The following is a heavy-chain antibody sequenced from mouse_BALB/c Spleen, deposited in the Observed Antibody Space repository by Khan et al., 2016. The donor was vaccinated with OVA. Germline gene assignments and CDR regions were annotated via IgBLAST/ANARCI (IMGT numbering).Heavy chain of an antibody. D-gene: IGHD1-1*01. CDR1: GFSLTNYG. Sequence: VQLQESGPGLVAPSQSLSITCTISGFSLTNYGVHWLRQPPGRGLEWLVVIWSDGSTTYNSALKSRLSISKDNSKSQVFLKMNSLQTDDTAMYYCARQPYDHYNIMDDWGQGTSVTVSS. CDR3: ARQPYDHYNIMDD. V-gene: IGHV2-6-1*01. J-gene: IGHJ4*01. CDR2: IWSDGST.